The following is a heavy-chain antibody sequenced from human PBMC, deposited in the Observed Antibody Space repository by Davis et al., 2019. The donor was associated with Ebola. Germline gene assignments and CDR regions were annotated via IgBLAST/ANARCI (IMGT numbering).Heavy chain of an antibody. J-gene: IGHJ5*02. CDR1: GFTFSNYG. Sequence: PGGSLRLSCAASGFTFSNYGMQWVRQATGEGLEWVSTIGVVGDTYYPGSVKGRFTISRENVKNSLYLQMNSLRAGDTAVYYCVRGRIAVPGTGNWFDPWGQGTLVTVSS. V-gene: IGHV3-13*01. CDR2: IGVVGDT. D-gene: IGHD6-19*01. CDR3: VRGRIAVPGTGNWFDP.